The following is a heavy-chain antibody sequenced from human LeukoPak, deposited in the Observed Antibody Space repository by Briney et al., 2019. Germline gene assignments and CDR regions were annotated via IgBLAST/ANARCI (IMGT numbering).Heavy chain of an antibody. D-gene: IGHD6-19*01. CDR1: GYTFTGYY. CDR2: INPNTGAT. CDR3: ARDRVGSGWPRPYYFEK. Sequence: APVKVSCKPSGYTFTGYYIHWIRQAPGQGLEWMGWINPNTGATISAQKFQGRVTMTRDTSINTAYMELSRLTSDDTAVYYCARDRVGSGWPRPYYFEKWGQGSLVTVSS. J-gene: IGHJ4*02. V-gene: IGHV1-2*02.